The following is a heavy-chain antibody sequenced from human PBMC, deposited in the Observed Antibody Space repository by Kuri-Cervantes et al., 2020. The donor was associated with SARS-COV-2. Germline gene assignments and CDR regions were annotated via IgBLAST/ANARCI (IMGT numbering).Heavy chain of an antibody. D-gene: IGHD3-10*01. CDR2: IWYDGSNK. Sequence: GGSLRLSCAASGVTFSSYGMHWVRQAPGKGLEWVAVIWYDGSNKYYADSVKGRFTISRDNSKNTLYLQMNSLRAEDTAVYYCARDLGFGEVESDYWGQGTLVTVSS. J-gene: IGHJ4*02. CDR3: ARDLGFGEVESDY. CDR1: GVTFSSYG. V-gene: IGHV3-33*01.